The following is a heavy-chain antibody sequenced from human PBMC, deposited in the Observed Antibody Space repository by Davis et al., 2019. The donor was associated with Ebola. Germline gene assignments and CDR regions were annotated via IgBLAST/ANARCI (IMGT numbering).Heavy chain of an antibody. CDR3: SRGWLRTGFDV. J-gene: IGHJ3*01. Sequence: HSQTLSLTCAISGDSVSSAGWNWIRQSPSRGLEWLGRTYYSSKWYNDYAVSVSSRMTINTDTSKNQFSLHLRSVTLEDTAVYYCSRGWLRTGFDVWGLGTMIIVSS. CDR2: TYYSSKWYN. D-gene: IGHD3/OR15-3a*01. CDR1: GDSVSSAG. V-gene: IGHV6-1*01.